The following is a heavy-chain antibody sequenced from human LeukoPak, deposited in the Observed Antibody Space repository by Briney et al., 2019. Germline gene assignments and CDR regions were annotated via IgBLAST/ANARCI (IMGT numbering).Heavy chain of an antibody. CDR3: ARVSIIAAAGTGEDY. CDR1: GGTFSSYA. CDR2: IIPIFGTA. D-gene: IGHD6-13*01. V-gene: IGHV1-69*13. Sequence: SVKVSCKASGGTFSSYAISWVRQAPGQGLEWMGGIIPIFGTANYAQKFQGRVTITADESTSTAYMELSSLRSEDTAVYYCARVSIIAAAGTGEDYWGQGTLVTVSS. J-gene: IGHJ4*02.